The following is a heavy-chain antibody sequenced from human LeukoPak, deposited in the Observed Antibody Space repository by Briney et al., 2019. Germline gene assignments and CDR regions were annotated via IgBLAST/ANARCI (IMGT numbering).Heavy chain of an antibody. J-gene: IGHJ4*02. V-gene: IGHV1-46*01. CDR1: GYTFTTYY. Sequence: ASVKVSCKASGYTFTTYYMHWVRQAPGQGLEWMGIINPSGGSTSYAQKFQGRVTMTRDTSTSTVYMELSSLRSEDTAVYYCARDLTAITFDYWGQGTLVTVSS. CDR2: INPSGGST. D-gene: IGHD2-2*02. CDR3: ARDLTAITFDY.